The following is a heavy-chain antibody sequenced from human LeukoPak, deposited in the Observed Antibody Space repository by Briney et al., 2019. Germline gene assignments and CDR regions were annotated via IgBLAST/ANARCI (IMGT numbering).Heavy chain of an antibody. CDR2: IKQDGSEK. CDR3: ARDLYVLMVYALDY. D-gene: IGHD2-8*01. Sequence: GGSLRLSCAASGFTFSSYWMSWVRQAPGKGLEWVANIKQDGSEKYYVDSVKGRFTISRDNAKNSLYLQMNSLRAEDTAVYYCARDLYVLMVYALDYWGQGTLVTVSS. J-gene: IGHJ4*02. V-gene: IGHV3-7*01. CDR1: GFTFSSYW.